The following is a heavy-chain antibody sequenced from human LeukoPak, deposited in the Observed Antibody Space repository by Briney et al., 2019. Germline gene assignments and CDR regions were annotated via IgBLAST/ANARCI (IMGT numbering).Heavy chain of an antibody. J-gene: IGHJ4*02. CDR2: ISYDGSNK. CDR1: GFTFSSYA. D-gene: IGHD5-24*01. V-gene: IGHV3-30*04. CDR3: LQDPFDY. Sequence: PGGSLRLSCAASGFTFSSYAMHWVRQAPGKGLEWVAVISYDGSNKYYADSVKGRFTISRDNSKNTLYLQMSSLRAEDTAVYYCLQDPFDYWGQGTLVTVSS.